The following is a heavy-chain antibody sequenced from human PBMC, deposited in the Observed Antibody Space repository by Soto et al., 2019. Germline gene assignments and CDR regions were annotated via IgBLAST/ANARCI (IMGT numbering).Heavy chain of an antibody. CDR3: ARVIGGRKLYDY. Sequence: SETLSLTCAVSGYSISSSNWWGWIRQPPGKGLEWIGYIYYSGTINYNPSFRSRVSMSLDTSKNQFYLRLSSVAAADTAFYYCARVIGGRKLYDYWSQGTLDTVSS. J-gene: IGHJ4*02. D-gene: IGHD3-16*01. V-gene: IGHV4-28*05. CDR2: IYYSGTI. CDR1: GYSISSSNW.